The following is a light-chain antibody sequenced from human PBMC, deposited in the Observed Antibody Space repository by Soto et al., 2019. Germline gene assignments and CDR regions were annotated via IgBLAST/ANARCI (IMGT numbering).Light chain of an antibody. V-gene: IGKV3-11*01. Sequence: EIVVTQSPGTLSLSPGERVTLSCRASQSVGRSLAWYQHKPGQAPRLLISETSNRATGIPARFSGGGSGTDFTLTISSLEAEDSAVYYCQQRHDSWTFGQGTKVEIK. CDR1: QSVGRS. CDR2: ETS. J-gene: IGKJ1*01. CDR3: QQRHDSWT.